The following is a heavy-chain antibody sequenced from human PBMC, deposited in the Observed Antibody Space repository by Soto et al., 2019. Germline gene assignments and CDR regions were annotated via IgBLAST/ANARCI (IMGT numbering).Heavy chain of an antibody. J-gene: IGHJ6*03. CDR1: GFTFTSSA. CDR2: IVVGSGNT. Sequence: ASVKVSCKASGFTFTSSAMQWVRQARGQRLEWIGWIVVGSGNTNYAQKFQERVTITRDMSTSTAYMELSSLRSEDTAVYYCAAGRSLRYFVESSWGSARVLPYYMDVWGKGTTVTVSS. D-gene: IGHD3-9*01. CDR3: AAGRSLRYFVESSWGSARVLPYYMDV. V-gene: IGHV1-58*02.